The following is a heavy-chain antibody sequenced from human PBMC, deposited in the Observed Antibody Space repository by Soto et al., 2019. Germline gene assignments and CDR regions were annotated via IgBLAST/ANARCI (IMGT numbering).Heavy chain of an antibody. J-gene: IGHJ5*02. CDR1: GYTFTTYY. D-gene: IGHD4-17*01. Sequence: ASVKVSCKASGYTFTTYYLHWVRQAPGQGLEWMGIINPSGGSTNYAQRFQGRVTMTSDTSTSTVYMELSSLRADDTAVYYCARVVVTKTATTSNWLDPWGQGTLVTVYS. CDR3: ARVVVTKTATTSNWLDP. V-gene: IGHV1-46*01. CDR2: INPSGGST.